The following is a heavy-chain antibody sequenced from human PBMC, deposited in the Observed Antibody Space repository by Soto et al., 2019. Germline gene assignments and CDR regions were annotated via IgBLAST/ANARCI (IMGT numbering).Heavy chain of an antibody. V-gene: IGHV4-38-2*01. CDR3: ERPDVVGFYHY. CDR1: GDSISNGHY. Sequence: SETLSLTCAVSGDSISNGHYWAWIRRPPGTGLEWIGSIYHTGTTYYHPSLKSRVTISVDTYKNQFYLKLSYVTAADSAVHYCERPDVVGFYHYFGQGTPVTVSS. CDR2: IYHTGTT. J-gene: IGHJ4*02. D-gene: IGHD3-10*02.